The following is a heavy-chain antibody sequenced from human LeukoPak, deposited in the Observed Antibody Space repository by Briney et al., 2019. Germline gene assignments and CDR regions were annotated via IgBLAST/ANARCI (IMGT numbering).Heavy chain of an antibody. D-gene: IGHD3-10*01. CDR3: TPSGSYYNSFDY. CDR1: GYTFTRYH. CDR2: INPSDGST. Sequence: ASVKVSCKASGYTFTRYHMHWVRQAPGQGLEWVGIINPSDGSTSYAQKIQGRVTMTRDTSTSTVYMELSSLRSEDTAVYYCTPSGSYYNSFDYWGQGTLVTVSS. V-gene: IGHV1-46*03. J-gene: IGHJ4*02.